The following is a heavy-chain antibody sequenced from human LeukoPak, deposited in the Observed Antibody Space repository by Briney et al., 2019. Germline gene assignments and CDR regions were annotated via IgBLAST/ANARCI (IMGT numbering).Heavy chain of an antibody. Sequence: PSETLSLTCTVSGGSISSSSYYWGWIRQPPGKGLEWIGSIYYSGSTYYNPSLKSRVTISVDTSKNQFSLKLSSVTAADTAVYYCARSGYYDFWSGYYQGGDYYGMDVWGQGTTVTVS. V-gene: IGHV4-39*01. CDR1: GGSISSSSYY. CDR3: ARSGYYDFWSGYYQGGDYYGMDV. D-gene: IGHD3-3*01. CDR2: IYYSGST. J-gene: IGHJ6*02.